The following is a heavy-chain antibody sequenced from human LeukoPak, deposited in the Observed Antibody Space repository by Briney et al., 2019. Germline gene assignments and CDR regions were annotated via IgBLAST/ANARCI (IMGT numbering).Heavy chain of an antibody. CDR1: GGTFSSYA. CDR3: ARGRIQLWLVDY. V-gene: IGHV1-46*01. D-gene: IGHD5-18*01. CDR2: INPSGGST. Sequence: ASVKVSCKASGGTFSSYAISWVRQAPGQGLEWMGIINPSGGSTSYAQKFQGRVTMTRDTSTSTVYMELSSLRSEDTAVYYCARGRIQLWLVDYWGQGTLVTVSS. J-gene: IGHJ4*02.